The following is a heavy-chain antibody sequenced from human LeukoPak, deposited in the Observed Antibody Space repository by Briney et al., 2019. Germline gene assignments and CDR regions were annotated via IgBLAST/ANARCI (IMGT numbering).Heavy chain of an antibody. Sequence: PSETLSLTCTVSGGSISSYYWSWIRQPPGKGLEWIGYIYYSGSTNYNPSLKSRVTISVDTSKNQFSLKLSSVTAADTAVYYCALYYYDSSGYGFDIWGQGTMVTVSS. V-gene: IGHV4-59*12. CDR2: IYYSGST. CDR3: ALYYYDSSGYGFDI. CDR1: GGSISSYY. J-gene: IGHJ3*02. D-gene: IGHD3-22*01.